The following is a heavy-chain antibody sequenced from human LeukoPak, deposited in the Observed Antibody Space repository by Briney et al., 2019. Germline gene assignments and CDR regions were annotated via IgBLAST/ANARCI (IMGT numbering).Heavy chain of an antibody. CDR1: GGSISSSSYY. CDR3: AREWGRCSGGTCYSLNAFDI. Sequence: PSETLSLTCTVSGGSISSSSYYWGWIRQPPGKGLEWIGSIYYSGSTYYNPSLKSRVTISVDTSKNQFSLKLTSVTAADTAVYYCAREWGRCSGGTCYSLNAFDIWGQGTMVTVSS. CDR2: IYYSGST. V-gene: IGHV4-39*07. J-gene: IGHJ3*02. D-gene: IGHD2-15*01.